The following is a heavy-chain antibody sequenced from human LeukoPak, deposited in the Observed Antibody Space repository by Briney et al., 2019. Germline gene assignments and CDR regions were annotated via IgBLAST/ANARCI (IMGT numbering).Heavy chain of an antibody. CDR2: ISSSGSTI. V-gene: IGHV3-11*04. Sequence: PGGSLRLSGAASGFTFSDYNRSWIGQAPGKGLEGVSYISSSGSTIYYADSVKGRFTIPRDNAKNSLYLQMNSLRAEDTAVYYCARGLGYSYGYGTFDIWGQGAMVTVSS. CDR1: GFTFSDYN. J-gene: IGHJ3*02. CDR3: ARGLGYSYGYGTFDI. D-gene: IGHD5-18*01.